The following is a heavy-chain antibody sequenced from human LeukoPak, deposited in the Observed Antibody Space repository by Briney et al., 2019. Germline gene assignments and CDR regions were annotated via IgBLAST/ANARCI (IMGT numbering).Heavy chain of an antibody. Sequence: GGSLRLSCAASGFTFSSYAMHWVRQAPGKGLEWVAVISYDGSNKYYADSVKGRFTISRDNSKNTLYLQMNSLRAEDTAVYYCAKEGNSSGYYYRLGDAFDIWGQGTMVTVSS. J-gene: IGHJ3*02. D-gene: IGHD3-22*01. V-gene: IGHV3-30-3*01. CDR1: GFTFSSYA. CDR2: ISYDGSNK. CDR3: AKEGNSSGYYYRLGDAFDI.